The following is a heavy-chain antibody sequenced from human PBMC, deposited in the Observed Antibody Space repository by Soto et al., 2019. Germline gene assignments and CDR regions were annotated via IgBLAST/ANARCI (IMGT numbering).Heavy chain of an antibody. V-gene: IGHV3-9*01. Sequence: EVQLVESGGGLVQPGRSLRLSCAASGFTFDDYAMHWVRQAPGKGLEWVSGISWNSGSIGYADSVKGRFTIFRDNAKNSLYLQMNSLRAEDTALYYCAKGGQLLVEGGGYWGQGTLVTVSS. CDR3: AKGGQLLVEGGGY. CDR1: GFTFDDYA. CDR2: ISWNSGSI. D-gene: IGHD2-2*01. J-gene: IGHJ4*02.